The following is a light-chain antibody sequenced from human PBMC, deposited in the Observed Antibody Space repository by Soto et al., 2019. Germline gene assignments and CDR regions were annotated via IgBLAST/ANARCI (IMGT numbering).Light chain of an antibody. Sequence: QSALTQPASVSGSPGQSITISCTGTSSDVGGYNYVSWYQQHPGKAPKLMIYDVSNRPSGVSNRFSGSKSGNTASLTISGLQAEDEADYYCISYTRSSTPGVYGGGTKLTVL. CDR1: SSDVGGYNY. CDR3: ISYTRSSTPGV. CDR2: DVS. V-gene: IGLV2-14*01. J-gene: IGLJ2*01.